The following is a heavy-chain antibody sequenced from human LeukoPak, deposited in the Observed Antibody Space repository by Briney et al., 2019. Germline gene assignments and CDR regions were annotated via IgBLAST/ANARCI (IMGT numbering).Heavy chain of an antibody. CDR3: ARDPPGIAASVSGG. Sequence: PGGSLRLSCTASGFTVRNNYMNWVRQAPGKGLEWVALIYSGGTTNYADSVKGRFTISRDNSKNTLYLQMTNVRAEDTAVYYCARDPPGIAASVSGGWGQGTLVTVSS. CDR1: GFTVRNNY. J-gene: IGHJ1*01. CDR2: IYSGGTT. D-gene: IGHD6-13*01. V-gene: IGHV3-53*01.